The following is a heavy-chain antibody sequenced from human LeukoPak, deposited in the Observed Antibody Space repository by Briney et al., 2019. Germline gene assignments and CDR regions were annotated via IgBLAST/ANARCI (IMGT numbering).Heavy chain of an antibody. CDR2: IWYDGSNK. J-gene: IGHJ4*02. V-gene: IGHV3-33*01. D-gene: IGHD6-19*01. CDR1: GFTFSNYG. CDR3: AGSIAVAGTIDY. Sequence: GMSLRLSCAASGFTFSNYGMHWVRQAPGKGLEWVALIWYDGSNKYYADSVKGRFTISRDNSKNTLYLQMNSLRAEDTAVYYCAGSIAVAGTIDYWGQGTLVTVSS.